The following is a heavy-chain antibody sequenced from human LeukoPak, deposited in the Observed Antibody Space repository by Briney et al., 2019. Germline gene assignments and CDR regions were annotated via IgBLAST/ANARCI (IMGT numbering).Heavy chain of an antibody. V-gene: IGHV4-61*05. D-gene: IGHD6-13*01. J-gene: IGHJ5*02. CDR1: GGSISSSSYY. CDR2: IYYSGST. Sequence: SETLSLTCTVSGGSISSSSYYWGWIRQPPGKGLEWIGYIYYSGSTNYNPSLKSRVTISVDTSKNQFSLKLSSVTAADTAVYYCARFGPYSSSWYTWFDPWGQGTLVTVSS. CDR3: ARFGPYSSSWYTWFDP.